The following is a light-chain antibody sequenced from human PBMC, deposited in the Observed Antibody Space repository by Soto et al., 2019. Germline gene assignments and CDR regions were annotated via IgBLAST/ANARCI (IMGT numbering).Light chain of an antibody. Sequence: EIVLTQSPGTLSLSPGERATLSCRASQSVTSSYLAWYQQKPGQAPRLLIYGASSRATAIPDRFSGSGSGTDFTLTISRLEPEDFAVYYCQQYGSSVLTFGGGTKVEIK. J-gene: IGKJ4*01. V-gene: IGKV3-20*01. CDR1: QSVTSSY. CDR3: QQYGSSVLT. CDR2: GAS.